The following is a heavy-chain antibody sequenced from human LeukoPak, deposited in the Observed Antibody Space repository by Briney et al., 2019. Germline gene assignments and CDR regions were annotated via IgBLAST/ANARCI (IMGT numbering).Heavy chain of an antibody. J-gene: IGHJ6*02. CDR1: GFTFSSYS. CDR2: ISSSSSTI. D-gene: IGHD2-15*01. CDR3: ARDRASPNPYCSGGSCLSHYYYGMDV. Sequence: GGSLRLSCAASGFTFSSYSMNWVRQAPGKGLEWVSYISSSSSTIYYADSVKGRFTISRDNAKNSLYLQMNSLRDEDTAVYYCARDRASPNPYCSGGSCLSHYYYGMDVWGQGTTVTVSS. V-gene: IGHV3-48*02.